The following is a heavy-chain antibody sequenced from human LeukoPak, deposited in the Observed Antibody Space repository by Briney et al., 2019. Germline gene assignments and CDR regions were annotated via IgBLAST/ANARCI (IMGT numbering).Heavy chain of an antibody. J-gene: IGHJ4*02. CDR2: ISYDGSNK. CDR3: AKAEDTAMVDY. V-gene: IGHV3-30*18. D-gene: IGHD5-18*01. Sequence: GGSLRLSCAASGFTFSSYGMHWVRQAPGKGLEWVAVISYDGSNKYCADSVKGRFTISRDNSKNTLYLQMNSLRAEDTAVYYCAKAEDTAMVDYWGQGTLVTVSS. CDR1: GFTFSSYG.